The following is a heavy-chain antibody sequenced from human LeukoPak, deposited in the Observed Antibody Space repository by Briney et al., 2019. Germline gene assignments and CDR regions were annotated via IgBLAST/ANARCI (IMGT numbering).Heavy chain of an antibody. CDR2: IYYSGST. CDR3: ARLLQGYGYGSTLDY. J-gene: IGHJ4*02. D-gene: IGHD5-18*01. CDR1: GGSISSSSYY. Sequence: SETLSLTCTVSGGSISSSSYYWGWIRQPPGKGLEWNGSIYYSGSTYYNPSLRSRVTISVDTSKNQFSLKLSSVTAADTAVYYCARLLQGYGYGSTLDYWGQGTLVTVSS. V-gene: IGHV4-39*01.